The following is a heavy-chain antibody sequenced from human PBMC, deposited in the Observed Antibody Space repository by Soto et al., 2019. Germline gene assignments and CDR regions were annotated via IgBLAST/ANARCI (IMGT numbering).Heavy chain of an antibody. V-gene: IGHV5-51*01. Sequence: EESLTLSGKASGYSCTNYWIGWVRQLSGKCLEWMGVIYPVDSNTNFSPSFQGQVTMSVDTSISTADLHWISLRDSHPAIYYCARHAYHSDGNSLGYWGQGTPVTVSS. CDR1: GYSCTNYW. D-gene: IGHD2-21*01. CDR3: ARHAYHSDGNSLGY. CDR2: IYPVDSNT. J-gene: IGHJ4*02.